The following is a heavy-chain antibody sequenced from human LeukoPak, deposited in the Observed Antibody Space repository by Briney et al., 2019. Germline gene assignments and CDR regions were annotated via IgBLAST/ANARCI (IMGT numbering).Heavy chain of an antibody. D-gene: IGHD1-1*01. Sequence: GASVKVSCRASGYTFNRYGLSWVRQAPGQGLEWMGWISAYNGHTNYAQKLQGRVTMTTDTSTSTAYMELRGLRSDDTAVYYCARGAVNRYNWNNDNYYYYYMDVWGKGTTVTVSS. J-gene: IGHJ6*03. CDR2: ISAYNGHT. V-gene: IGHV1-18*01. CDR1: GYTFNRYG. CDR3: ARGAVNRYNWNNDNYYYYYMDV.